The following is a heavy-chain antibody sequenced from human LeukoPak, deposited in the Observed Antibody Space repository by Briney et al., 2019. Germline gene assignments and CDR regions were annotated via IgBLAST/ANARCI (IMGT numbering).Heavy chain of an antibody. V-gene: IGHV3-48*04. CDR3: AKLGPVAMPPHGAFDI. J-gene: IGHJ3*02. CDR1: GFTFSSHS. CDR2: ISSSGSTI. Sequence: GGSLRLSCAASGFTFSSHSMNWVRQAPGKGLEWISYISSSGSTIYYVDSVKGRFTISRDNAKNSLYLQMNSLRAEDTAVYYCAKLGPVAMPPHGAFDIWGQGTMVTVSS. D-gene: IGHD2-2*01.